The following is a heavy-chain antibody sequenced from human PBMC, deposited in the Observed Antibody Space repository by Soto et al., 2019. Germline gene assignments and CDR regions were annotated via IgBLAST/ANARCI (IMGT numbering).Heavy chain of an antibody. Sequence: EVQLVESGGGLVQPGRSLRLSCAASGFTFEDYTMYWVRQAPGKGLEWVSVVTWNSGFIAYANSVKGRFTISRDNAKNSLYLQMSSLRAEDTALYYCAKALEVVTTNDAFDIWGQGTMVTVSS. D-gene: IGHD2-21*02. CDR3: AKALEVVTTNDAFDI. V-gene: IGHV3-9*01. CDR2: VTWNSGFI. J-gene: IGHJ3*02. CDR1: GFTFEDYT.